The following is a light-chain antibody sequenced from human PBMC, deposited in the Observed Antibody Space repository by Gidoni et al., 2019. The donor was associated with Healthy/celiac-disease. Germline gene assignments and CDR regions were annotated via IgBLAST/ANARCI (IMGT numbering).Light chain of an antibody. CDR1: QSVSSY. CDR2: DAS. J-gene: IGKJ5*01. CDR3: QQRSNWLIT. V-gene: IGKV3-11*01. Sequence: EIVLTQSPATLSLSPGERATLSCRASQSVSSYLAGYQQKPGQAPRLLIDDASNRATGIPARFSGSGSGTDFTLTISSLEPEDFAVYYCQQRSNWLITFGQGTRLEIK.